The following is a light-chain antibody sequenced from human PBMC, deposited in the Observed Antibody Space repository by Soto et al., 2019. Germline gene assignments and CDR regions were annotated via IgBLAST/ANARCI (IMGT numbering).Light chain of an antibody. CDR3: SSFTSTYTYD. V-gene: IGLV2-14*03. CDR2: DVS. CDR1: SSDVGTYNY. Sequence: QAVLTQSASVSGSPGQSITIACTGTSSDVGTYNYVSWYQQHPGRAPKLLIYDVSNRPSGVSNRFSGSKSGNTASLTISGLQAEDEADYYCSSFTSTYTYDFGTGTKVTVL. J-gene: IGLJ1*01.